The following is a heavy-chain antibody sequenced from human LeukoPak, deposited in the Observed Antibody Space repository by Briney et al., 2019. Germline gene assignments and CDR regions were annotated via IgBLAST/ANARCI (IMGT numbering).Heavy chain of an antibody. CDR1: GGSINIYY. D-gene: IGHD5-18*01. J-gene: IGHJ4*02. Sequence: SETLSLTCTVSGGSINIYYWSWIRQAPGKGLEWIGYIYNSGSTNYNPSLRRRVTISMDTSNIQFSLRLTSVTAADTAMYYCARGYNYGAHYWFDYWGQGTLVTVSS. CDR3: ARGYNYGAHYWFDY. CDR2: IYNSGST. V-gene: IGHV4-59*01.